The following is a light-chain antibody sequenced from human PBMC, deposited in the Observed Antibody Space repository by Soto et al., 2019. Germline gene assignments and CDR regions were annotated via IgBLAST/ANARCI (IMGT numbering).Light chain of an antibody. CDR3: SSYAGSNNLV. V-gene: IGLV2-8*01. Sequence: QAVVTQPPSASGSPGQSVTISCTGTSSDVGGYNYVSWYQQHPGIAPKLMIYEVSKRPSGVPDRFSGSKSGNTASLTVSGLQAEDEADYYCSSYAGSNNLVFGGGTKLTVL. CDR1: SSDVGGYNY. CDR2: EVS. J-gene: IGLJ2*01.